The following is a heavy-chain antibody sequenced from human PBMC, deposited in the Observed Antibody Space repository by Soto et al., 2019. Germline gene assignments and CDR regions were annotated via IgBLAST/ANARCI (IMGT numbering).Heavy chain of an antibody. D-gene: IGHD3-10*01. J-gene: IGHJ4*02. CDR2: INAGNGNT. CDR3: ARDLAFGLSDY. CDR1: GYTFTSYA. V-gene: IGHV1-3*01. Sequence: QVQLVQSGAEVKKPGASVKVSCKASGYTFTSYAIHWVRQAPGQRLEWMGWINAGNGNTKYSQKFQGRVTITRDTSASTAYMELSSLRSEDTAVYYCARDLAFGLSDYWCQGTLVTVSS.